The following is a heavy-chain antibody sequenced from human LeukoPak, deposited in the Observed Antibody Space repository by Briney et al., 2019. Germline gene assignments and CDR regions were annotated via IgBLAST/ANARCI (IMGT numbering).Heavy chain of an antibody. CDR2: INTNTGNP. D-gene: IGHD6-19*01. CDR3: ARLGVAGLDDAFDI. CDR1: GYTFTSYA. Sequence: ASVKVSCKASGYTFTSYAMNWVRQAPGQGLEWMGWINTNTGNPTYAQGFTGRFVFSLDTSVSTAYLQISSLKAEDTAVYYCARLGVAGLDDAFDIWGQGTMVTVSS. V-gene: IGHV7-4-1*02. J-gene: IGHJ3*02.